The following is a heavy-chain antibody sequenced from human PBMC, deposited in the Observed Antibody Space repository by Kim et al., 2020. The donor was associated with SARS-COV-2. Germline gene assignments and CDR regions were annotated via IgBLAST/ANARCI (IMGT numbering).Heavy chain of an antibody. CDR3: ARHRRYSSGWYVAFYYYYMDV. CDR2: AYYIGNT. CDR1: GGSLSSSSYY. Sequence: SETLSLTCTVSGGSLSSSSYYWGWIRQPPGKGLEGIGTAYYIGNTYYNPSLKSRVTISVDTSKNQFSLRLGSVTAADTAVYYCARHRRYSSGWYVAFYYYYMDVWGKGTTVTVSS. J-gene: IGHJ6*03. D-gene: IGHD6-19*01. V-gene: IGHV4-39*01.